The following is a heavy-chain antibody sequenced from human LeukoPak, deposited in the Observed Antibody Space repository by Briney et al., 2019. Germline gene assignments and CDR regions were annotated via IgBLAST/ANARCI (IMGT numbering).Heavy chain of an antibody. V-gene: IGHV3-53*01. CDR2: IYSGGST. CDR3: ARARVTMVRGVSSFDY. Sequence: PGGSLRLSCAASGFTVSSNYMSWVRQAPGKGLEWVSVIYSGGSTYYADSVKGRFTISRDNSKNTLYLQMNSLRAEDTAVYYCARARVTMVRGVSSFDYWGQGTLVTVSS. D-gene: IGHD3-10*01. J-gene: IGHJ4*02. CDR1: GFTVSSNY.